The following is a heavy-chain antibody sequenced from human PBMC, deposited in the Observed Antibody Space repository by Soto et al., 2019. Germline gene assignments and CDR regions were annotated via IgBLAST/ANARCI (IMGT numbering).Heavy chain of an antibody. D-gene: IGHD4-17*01. V-gene: IGHV3-23*01. Sequence: GGSLRLSCAASGFTFSSYAMSWVRQAPGKGLEWVSAISGSGGSTYYADSVKGRFTISRDNSKNTLYLQMNSLRAEDTAVYYCAKGYGDWTGLYYYGMDVWGQGTTVTVSS. CDR3: AKGYGDWTGLYYYGMDV. CDR1: GFTFSSYA. J-gene: IGHJ6*02. CDR2: ISGSGGST.